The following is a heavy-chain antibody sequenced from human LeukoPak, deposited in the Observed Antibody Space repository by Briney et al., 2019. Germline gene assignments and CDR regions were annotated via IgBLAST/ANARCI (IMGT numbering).Heavy chain of an antibody. D-gene: IGHD2-15*01. Sequence: SETLSLTCTVSGGSISSGYYWSWIRQPPGKGLEWIGEINHSGSTNYNPSLKSRVTISVDTSKNQFSLKLSSVTAADTAVYYCARLVPIVVVVAATRRWFDPWGQGTLVTVSS. CDR1: GGSISSGYY. J-gene: IGHJ5*02. V-gene: IGHV4-34*01. CDR3: ARLVPIVVVVAATRRWFDP. CDR2: INHSGST.